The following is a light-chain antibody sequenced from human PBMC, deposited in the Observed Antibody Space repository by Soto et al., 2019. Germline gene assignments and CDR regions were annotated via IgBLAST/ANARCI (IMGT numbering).Light chain of an antibody. J-gene: IGLJ7*01. Sequence: QSVLTQPPSASGTPGQRVTISCSGSSSNIGSNYVYWYQQLPGTAPKLLIYRNNQRPSGVPDRFSGSKSGTSASLAISGLRSEDEDDYYWAAWDDSLSGPVFGGGTQLTVL. V-gene: IGLV1-47*01. CDR1: SSNIGSNY. CDR3: AAWDDSLSGPV. CDR2: RNN.